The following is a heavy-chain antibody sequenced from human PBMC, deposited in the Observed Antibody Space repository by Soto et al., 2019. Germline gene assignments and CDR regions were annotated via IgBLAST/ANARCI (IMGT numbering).Heavy chain of an antibody. CDR1: GFTFSTYA. V-gene: IGHV3-23*01. CDR2: FSGSGPNT. Sequence: EVQLLESGGDLVQPGGSLRLSCAASGFTFSTYAMSWVRQAPGKGLEWVSGFSGSGPNTYYADSVKGRFTISRYNSKNTLYLQMNSLRAEDTAVYYCAKGSMGSGFYWGQGTLVTVSS. J-gene: IGHJ4*02. D-gene: IGHD3-10*01. CDR3: AKGSMGSGFY.